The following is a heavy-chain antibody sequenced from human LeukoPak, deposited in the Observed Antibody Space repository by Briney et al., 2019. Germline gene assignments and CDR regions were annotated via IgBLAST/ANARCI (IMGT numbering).Heavy chain of an antibody. Sequence: SETLSLTCTVSGGSISNSRNYWAWIRQPPGRGLEWIGTIHYSGSTYYNASLKSRLIISLDTSKSQFSLTLSSVTAADTAVYYCARISYSSSWYAKYYYYYYMDVWGKGTTVTVSS. CDR3: ARISYSSSWYAKYYYYYYMDV. D-gene: IGHD6-13*01. J-gene: IGHJ6*03. CDR2: IHYSGST. CDR1: GGSISNSRNY. V-gene: IGHV4-39*07.